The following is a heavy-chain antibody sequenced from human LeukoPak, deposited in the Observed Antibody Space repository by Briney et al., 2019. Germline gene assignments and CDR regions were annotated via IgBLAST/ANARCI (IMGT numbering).Heavy chain of an antibody. Sequence: SETLSLTCTVSGGSISSYYWSWIRQPPGKGLEWIGYIYYSGSTNYNPSLKSRVTISVDTSKNQFSLKLSSVTAADTAVYYCARVASIVGATYFDYWGQGTLVTVSS. CDR1: GGSISSYY. V-gene: IGHV4-59*01. CDR3: ARVASIVGATYFDY. J-gene: IGHJ4*02. CDR2: IYYSGST. D-gene: IGHD1-26*01.